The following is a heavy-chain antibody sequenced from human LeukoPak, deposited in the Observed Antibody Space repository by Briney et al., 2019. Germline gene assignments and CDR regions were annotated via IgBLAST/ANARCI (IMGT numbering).Heavy chain of an antibody. J-gene: IGHJ4*02. V-gene: IGHV4-4*02. CDR3: SRESGPYSPFGH. D-gene: IGHD1-26*01. CDR1: GGSITTTNH. Sequence: PSGTLSLTCGVSGGSITTTNHWSWVRQSPGRGLERIGEISLSGYTGFNPSLRGRVTMSLDESKNHLSLTLTSVTAADTAIYYCSRESGPYSPFGHWGQGILVTVTT. CDR2: ISLSGYT.